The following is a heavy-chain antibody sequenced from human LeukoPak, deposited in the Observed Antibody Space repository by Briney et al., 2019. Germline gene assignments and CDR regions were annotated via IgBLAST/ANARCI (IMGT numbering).Heavy chain of an antibody. CDR3: AHGTVYQLDY. J-gene: IGHJ4*02. CDR1: GFTFSSYG. D-gene: IGHD2-2*01. CDR2: IRYDGSNK. V-gene: IGHV3-30*02. Sequence: GGSLRLSCAASGFTFSSYGMHWVRQAPGKGLEWVAFIRYDGSNKYYADSVKGRFTTSRDNSKNTLYLQMNSLRAEDTAVYYCAHGTVYQLDYWGQGTLVTVSS.